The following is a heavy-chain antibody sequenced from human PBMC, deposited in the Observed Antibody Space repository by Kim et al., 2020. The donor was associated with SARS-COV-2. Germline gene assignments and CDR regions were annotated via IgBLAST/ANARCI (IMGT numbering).Heavy chain of an antibody. CDR3: ARFSYYYGLHV. Sequence: SETLSLTCTVSGGSITNYYWNWIRQPPGKGLEWIGYIFYTGSTNYNPSLKSRVTISVDTSKNQFSLKLSSVTAADTAVYYCARFSYYYGLHVWGQGTTVTVSS. CDR2: IFYTGST. J-gene: IGHJ6*02. CDR1: GGSITNYY. V-gene: IGHV4-59*01.